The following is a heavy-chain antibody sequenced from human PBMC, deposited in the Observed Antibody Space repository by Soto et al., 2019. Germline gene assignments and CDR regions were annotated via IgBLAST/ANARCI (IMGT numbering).Heavy chain of an antibody. CDR2: IYSGGST. J-gene: IGHJ6*02. D-gene: IGHD2-15*01. CDR3: ARDRGGYCSGGSCYSDYYYGMDV. Sequence: PGGSLRLSCAASGFTVGGNYVSWVRQAPGKGLEWVSVIYSGGSTYYADSVKGRFTISRDNSKNTLYLQMNSLRAEDTAVYHCARDRGGYCSGGSCYSDYYYGMDVWGQGTTVTVSS. V-gene: IGHV3-53*01. CDR1: GFTVGGNY.